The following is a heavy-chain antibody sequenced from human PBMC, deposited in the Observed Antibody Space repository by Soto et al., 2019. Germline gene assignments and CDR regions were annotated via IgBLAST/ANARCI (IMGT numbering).Heavy chain of an antibody. D-gene: IGHD6-25*01. CDR2: INAGNGNT. Sequence: QVQLVQSGAEEKKPGASVKVSCKASGYTFTSYAMHWVRQAPGQRLEWMGWINAGNGNTKYSQKFQGRVTITRDTSASTAYMERSSLRSEDRAVYYCARDRRQVNWVDPWGQGTLVTVSS. CDR3: ARDRRQVNWVDP. J-gene: IGHJ5*02. V-gene: IGHV1-3*05. CDR1: GYTFTSYA.